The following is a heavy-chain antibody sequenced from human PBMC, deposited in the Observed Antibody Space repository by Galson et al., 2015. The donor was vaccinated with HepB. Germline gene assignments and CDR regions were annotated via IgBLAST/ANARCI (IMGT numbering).Heavy chain of an antibody. CDR3: LLRTYYYYGMDV. CDR2: IRSKANSYAT. J-gene: IGHJ6*02. V-gene: IGHV3-73*01. CDR1: GFTFSGSA. Sequence: SLRLSCAASGFTFSGSAMHWVRQASGKGLEWVGRIRSKANSYATAYAASVKGRFTISRDDSKNTAYLQMNSLKTEDTAVYYCLLRTYYYYGMDVWGQGTTVTVSS.